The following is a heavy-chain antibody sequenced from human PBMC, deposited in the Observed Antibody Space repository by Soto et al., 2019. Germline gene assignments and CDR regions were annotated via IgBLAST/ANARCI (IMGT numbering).Heavy chain of an antibody. CDR3: ARHFGVLRYFDWYLEY. CDR2: IYYSGST. J-gene: IGHJ4*02. D-gene: IGHD3-9*01. CDR1: GGSISSYY. Sequence: SETLSLTCTVSGGSISSYYWSWIRQPPGKGLEWIGYIYYSGSTNYNPSLKSRVTISVDTSKNQFSLKLSSVTAADTAVYYCARHFGVLRYFDWYLEYWGQGTLVPVSS. V-gene: IGHV4-59*08.